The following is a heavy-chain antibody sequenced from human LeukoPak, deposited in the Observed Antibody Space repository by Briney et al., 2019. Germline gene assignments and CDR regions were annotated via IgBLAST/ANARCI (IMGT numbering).Heavy chain of an antibody. V-gene: IGHV3-30*03. CDR3: AGFGGYSF. D-gene: IGHD4-23*01. J-gene: IGHJ4*02. Sequence: GGSLRLSCAASGFTFSSYGMHWVRQAPGKGLEWVAVISYDGSNKYYADSVKGRFTISRDNSKNTLYLQMNSLTTEDTGVYYCAGFGGYSFWGQGTLVTVSS. CDR2: ISYDGSNK. CDR1: GFTFSSYG.